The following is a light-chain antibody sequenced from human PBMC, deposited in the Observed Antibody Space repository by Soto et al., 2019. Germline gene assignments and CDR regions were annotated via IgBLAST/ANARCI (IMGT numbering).Light chain of an antibody. CDR1: ESVSSSS. Sequence: EIVLTQSPGTLSLSPGERATLSFRASESVSSSSLAWYQQKPGQAPSLLIYGAASRATGIPDRFSGSGSGTDFTLTISRLEPEDFAVYYCQQYGSSPLTFGGGTKVDI. CDR3: QQYGSSPLT. J-gene: IGKJ4*01. CDR2: GAA. V-gene: IGKV3-20*01.